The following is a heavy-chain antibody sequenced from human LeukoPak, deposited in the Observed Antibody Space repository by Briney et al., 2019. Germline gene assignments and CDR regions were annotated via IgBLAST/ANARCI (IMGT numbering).Heavy chain of an antibody. CDR1: GFAFSSHA. CDR3: TRDHGLDV. V-gene: IGHV3-74*01. J-gene: IGHJ6*02. CDR2: INSDGSAT. Sequence: GGSLRLSCAASGFAFSSHAMTWVRQAPGKGLMWVSQINSDGSATSCADPVKGRCTISRDNAKNMLYLEMNSLRVEDTAVYFCTRDHGLDVWGQGTTVTVSS.